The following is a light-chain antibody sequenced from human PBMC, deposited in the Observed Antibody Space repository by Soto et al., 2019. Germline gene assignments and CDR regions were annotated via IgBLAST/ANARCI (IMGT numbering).Light chain of an antibody. CDR1: SSDVGSYNL. Sequence: QSALTQPASVSGSPGQSITISCTGTSSDVGSYNLVSWYQQHPGKAPKLMIYEGSKRPSGVSNRFSGSKSGNTASLTISGLQAEDEADYYCCSSRGFGGGTQLTVL. J-gene: IGLJ2*01. CDR3: CSSRG. V-gene: IGLV2-23*01. CDR2: EGS.